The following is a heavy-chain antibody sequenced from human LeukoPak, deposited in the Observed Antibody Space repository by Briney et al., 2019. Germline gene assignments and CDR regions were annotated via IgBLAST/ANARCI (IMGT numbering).Heavy chain of an antibody. V-gene: IGHV3-30*18. D-gene: IGHD2-21*02. J-gene: IGHJ6*02. Sequence: GGSLRLSRAASGFTFSSYGMHWVRQAPGKGLEWVAVISYDGSNKYYADSVKGPFTISRDNSKNTLYLQMNSLRAEDTAVYYCAKRDTASMAPYGMGVLGPGTTVTVSS. CDR2: ISYDGSNK. CDR3: AKRDTASMAPYGMGV. CDR1: GFTFSSYG.